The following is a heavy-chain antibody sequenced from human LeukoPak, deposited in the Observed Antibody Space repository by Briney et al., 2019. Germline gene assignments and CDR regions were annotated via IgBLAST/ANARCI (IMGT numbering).Heavy chain of an antibody. D-gene: IGHD6-13*01. J-gene: IGHJ4*02. CDR2: INHSGST. CDR1: DYSINSGFY. CDR3: ARGGSRRRIAAAGLDY. V-gene: IGHV4-34*01. Sequence: SETLSLTCTVSDYSINSGFYWSWIRQPPGKGLEWIGEINHSGSTNYNPSLKSRVTISVDTSKNQFSLKLSSVTAADTAVYYCARGGSRRRIAAAGLDYWGQGTLVTVSS.